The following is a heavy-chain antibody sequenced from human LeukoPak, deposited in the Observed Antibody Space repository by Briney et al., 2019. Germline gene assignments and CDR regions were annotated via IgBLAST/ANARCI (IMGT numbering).Heavy chain of an antibody. Sequence: GGSLRLSCTASRFTFSSYAMTWVRQAPGKGLELLSTISVSGGSTYYADSVKGRFTISRDNAKNSLYLQMNSLRAEDTAVYYCARDQEGDGYLKFDYWGHGTLVTVSS. J-gene: IGHJ4*01. CDR3: ARDQEGDGYLKFDY. CDR2: ISVSGGST. CDR1: RFTFSSYA. V-gene: IGHV3-23*01. D-gene: IGHD5-24*01.